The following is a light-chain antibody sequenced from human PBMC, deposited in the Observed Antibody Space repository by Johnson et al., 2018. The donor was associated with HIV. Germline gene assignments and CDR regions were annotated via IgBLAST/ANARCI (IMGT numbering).Light chain of an antibody. CDR3: GTWYSSLSVNYV. CDR1: SSNIGNNY. J-gene: IGLJ1*01. Sequence: HSVLTQPPSVSAAPGQKVTISCSGRSSNIGNNYVSWYQQLPGTAPKLLIYENNKRPSGIPDRFSGSKSGTSATLGITGLQTGEEADYYCGTWYSSLSVNYVFGKGTKVTVL. V-gene: IGLV1-51*02. CDR2: ENN.